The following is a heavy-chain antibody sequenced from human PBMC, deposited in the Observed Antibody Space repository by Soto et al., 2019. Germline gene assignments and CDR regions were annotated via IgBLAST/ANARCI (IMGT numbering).Heavy chain of an antibody. Sequence: SETLSLTCTFSGDSISSSKYYWGWIRQPPGKGLEWIGSINHSGSTNYNPSLKSRVTISVDTSKNQFSLKLTSVTAADTAVYYCARDKITGLFDYWGQGTLVTVSS. D-gene: IGHD2-8*02. J-gene: IGHJ4*02. CDR2: INHSGST. CDR1: GDSISSSKYY. V-gene: IGHV4-39*07. CDR3: ARDKITGLFDY.